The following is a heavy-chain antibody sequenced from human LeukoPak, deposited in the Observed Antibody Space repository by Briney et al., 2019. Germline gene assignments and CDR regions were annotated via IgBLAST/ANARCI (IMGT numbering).Heavy chain of an antibody. CDR1: GGSISSSSYY. D-gene: IGHD2-15*01. CDR3: VRHGGGYCSGGSCYVDY. V-gene: IGHV4-39*01. Sequence: PSETLSLTCTVSGGSISSSSYYWGWIRQPPGKGLEWIGSIYYRGSTYYNPSLKSRVTVSVDTSKNQFSLKVTSVTAADTAVYYCVRHGGGYCSGGSCYVDYWGQGTLVTVSS. J-gene: IGHJ4*02. CDR2: IYYRGST.